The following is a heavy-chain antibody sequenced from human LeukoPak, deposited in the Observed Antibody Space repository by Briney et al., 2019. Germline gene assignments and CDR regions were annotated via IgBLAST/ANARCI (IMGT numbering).Heavy chain of an antibody. CDR1: GVSFSGYY. V-gene: IGHV4-34*01. CDR3: ARGGVNTMVRGAAV. CDR2: INHSGST. J-gene: IGHJ4*02. D-gene: IGHD3-10*01. Sequence: SETLSLTCAVYGVSFSGYYWSWIRQPPGKGLEWIGEINHSGSTNYNPSLKSRVTISVDTSKNQFSLKLSSVTAADTAVYYCARGGVNTMVRGAAVWGQGTLVTVSS.